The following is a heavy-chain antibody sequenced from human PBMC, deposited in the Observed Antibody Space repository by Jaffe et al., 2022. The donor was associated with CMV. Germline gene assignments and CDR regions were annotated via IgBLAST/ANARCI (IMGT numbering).Heavy chain of an antibody. V-gene: IGHV3-33*08. J-gene: IGHJ3*02. CDR2: IWYDGSNK. D-gene: IGHD3-16*01. CDR3: ARVIAGGKFDAFDI. CDR1: GFTFSSYG. Sequence: QVQLVESGGGVVQPGRSLRLSCAASGFTFSSYGMHWVRQAPGKGLEWVAVIWYDGSNKYYADSVKGRFTISRDNSKNTLYLQMNSLRAEDTAVYYCARVIAGGKFDAFDIWGQGTMVTVSS.